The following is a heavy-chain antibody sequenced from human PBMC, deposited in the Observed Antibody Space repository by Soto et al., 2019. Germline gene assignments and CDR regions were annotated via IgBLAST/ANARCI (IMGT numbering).Heavy chain of an antibody. D-gene: IGHD6-19*01. CDR1: GGSISSYY. CDR2: IYYSGST. V-gene: IGHV4-59*08. Sequence: SETLSLTCTVSGGSISSYYWSWIRQPPGKGLEWIGYIYYSGSTNYNPSLKSRVTISVDTSKNQFSLKLSSVTAADTAVYYCARLYSSGWYGDYYYYMDVWGKGTTVTVSS. J-gene: IGHJ6*03. CDR3: ARLYSSGWYGDYYYYMDV.